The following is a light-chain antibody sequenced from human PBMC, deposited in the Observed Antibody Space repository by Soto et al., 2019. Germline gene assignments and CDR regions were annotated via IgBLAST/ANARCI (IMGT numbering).Light chain of an antibody. CDR2: GAS. V-gene: IGKV3-15*01. J-gene: IGKJ1*01. CDR1: ESVSSN. CDR3: QQYGNSPPT. Sequence: VMTQSPATLSVSPGERATLSCRASESVSSNLAWYQQRPGQAPRLLIYGASTRATGIPARFSGSGSGTEFTLTSSSLQSEDFALYYCQQYGNSPPTFGQGTKVDIK.